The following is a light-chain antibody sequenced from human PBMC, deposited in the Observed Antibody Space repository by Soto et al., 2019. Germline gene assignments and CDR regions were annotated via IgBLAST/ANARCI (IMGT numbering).Light chain of an antibody. J-gene: IGKJ5*01. V-gene: IGKV3-20*01. CDR2: GAS. CDR1: QSVSSSS. CDR3: QQYNNWPPT. Sequence: EIVLTQSPGTLSLSPGERATLSCRASQSVSSSSLAWYQQKPGQAPRLLIYGASRRATGIPDRFSGSGSGTDFTLTISRLEPEDFAVYYCQQYNNWPPTFGQGTRLEIK.